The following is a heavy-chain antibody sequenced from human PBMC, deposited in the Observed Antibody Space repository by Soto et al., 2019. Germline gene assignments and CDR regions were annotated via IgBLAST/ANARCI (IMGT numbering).Heavy chain of an antibody. Sequence: SETLSLTCPVSGGSISGYYWSWIRQPPGKGLEWIAYIYYSGSTYYNPSLKSRVTISVDTSKNQFSLKLSSVTAADTAVYYCARDYYDSSGSNWFDPWGRGTLVTVSS. J-gene: IGHJ5*02. V-gene: IGHV4-59*12. CDR3: ARDYYDSSGSNWFDP. D-gene: IGHD3-22*01. CDR1: GGSISGYY. CDR2: IYYSGST.